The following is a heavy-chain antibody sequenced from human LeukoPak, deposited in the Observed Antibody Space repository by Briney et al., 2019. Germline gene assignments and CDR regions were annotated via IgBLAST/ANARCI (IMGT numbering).Heavy chain of an antibody. CDR2: INPNSGGT. CDR1: GYTFTGHY. CDR3: ARNYYDSSGRLDY. V-gene: IGHV1-2*02. D-gene: IGHD3-22*01. Sequence: GASVKVSCKASGYTFTGHYMHWVRQAPGQGLEWMGWINPNSGGTNYAQKFQGRVTMTRDTSISTAYMELSRLRSDDTAVYYCARNYYDSSGRLDYWGQGTLVTVSS. J-gene: IGHJ4*02.